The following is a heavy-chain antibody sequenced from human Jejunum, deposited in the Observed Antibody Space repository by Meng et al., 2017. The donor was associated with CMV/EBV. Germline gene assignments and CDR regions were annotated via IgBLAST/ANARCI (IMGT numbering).Heavy chain of an antibody. V-gene: IGHV1-18*01. D-gene: IGHD2-15*01. CDR2: ISPYIGNT. J-gene: IGHJ5*02. CDR1: GYPFNNYG. Sequence: QVQLVQSGAEGKKPGASVKVSCRASGYPFNNYGLNWVRQAPGQGLEWMGWISPYIGNTNYAQRFQGRLTLTTDTSTDTAYMELRSLSPDDTAIYYCARDRGQDTVVVVADRGFDPWGQGTMVTVYS. CDR3: ARDRGQDTVVVVADRGFDP.